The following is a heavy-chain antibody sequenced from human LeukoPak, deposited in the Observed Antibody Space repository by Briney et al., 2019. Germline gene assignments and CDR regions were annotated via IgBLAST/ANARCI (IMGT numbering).Heavy chain of an antibody. V-gene: IGHV3-48*03. D-gene: IGHD3-10*01. J-gene: IGHJ5*02. CDR1: GFTFSSYE. Sequence: GGSLRLSCAASGFTFSSYEMNWVRQAPGKGLEWVSYISSSGSTIYYADSVKGRFTISRDNAKNSLYLQMNSLRAEDTAVYYCAREVGRWFGELLWSWFDPWGQGTLVTVSS. CDR3: AREVGRWFGELLWSWFDP. CDR2: ISSSGSTI.